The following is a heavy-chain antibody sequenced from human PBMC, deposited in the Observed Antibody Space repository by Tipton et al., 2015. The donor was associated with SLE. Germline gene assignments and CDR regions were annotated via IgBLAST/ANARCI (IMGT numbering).Heavy chain of an antibody. CDR1: GYSISSGYY. CDR2: IYHSGST. Sequence: TLSLTCTVSGYSISSGYYWGWIRQPPGKGLEWIGSIYHSGSTYYNPSLKSRVTISVDTSKNQFSLKLSSVTAADTAVYYCARLASLGYCSSNSCYAWGQGTLVTVTS. V-gene: IGHV4-38-2*02. D-gene: IGHD2-2*01. J-gene: IGHJ5*02. CDR3: ARLASLGYCSSNSCYA.